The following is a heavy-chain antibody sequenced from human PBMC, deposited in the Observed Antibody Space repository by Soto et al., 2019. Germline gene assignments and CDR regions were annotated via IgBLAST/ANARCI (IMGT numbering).Heavy chain of an antibody. Sequence: QVQLVQSGAEVKKPGASVKVSCKASGYTFTSYYMHWVRQAPGQGLEWMGKINPSGGSTSYAQKFQGRVTMTRDTSTSTVYMELSSLRSEDTAVYYCAREYYYDSSGPNWFDPWGQGTLVTVSS. V-gene: IGHV1-46*01. CDR1: GYTFTSYY. D-gene: IGHD3-22*01. CDR3: AREYYYDSSGPNWFDP. CDR2: INPSGGST. J-gene: IGHJ5*02.